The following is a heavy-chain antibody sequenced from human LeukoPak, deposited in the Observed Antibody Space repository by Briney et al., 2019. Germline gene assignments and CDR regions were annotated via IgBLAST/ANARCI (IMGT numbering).Heavy chain of an antibody. Sequence: GGSLRLSCTVSGFTLSSYEMSWIRQAPGRGLEWVSSIDYSGGSSYYADSVKGRFTISRDNSKNTLYLQMNSLRAEDTAVYYCARDKYYYGSADDYWGQGTLVTVSS. CDR3: ARDKYYYGSADDY. D-gene: IGHD3-10*01. J-gene: IGHJ4*02. V-gene: IGHV3-66*01. CDR2: IDYSGGSS. CDR1: GFTLSSYE.